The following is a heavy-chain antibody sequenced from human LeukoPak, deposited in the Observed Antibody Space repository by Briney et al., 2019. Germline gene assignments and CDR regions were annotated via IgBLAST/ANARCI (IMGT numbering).Heavy chain of an antibody. CDR1: GFAFKNYW. Sequence: GGSLRLSCATSGFAFKNYWMSWLRQAPGKGLVWVARIKHDGSSSTYADSVKGRFIISRDNARNTLYLEMNSLRVDDTAVYYCAKSDWFDPWGRGTLVTFSS. CDR2: IKHDGSSS. V-gene: IGHV3-74*01. CDR3: AKSDWFDP. J-gene: IGHJ5*02.